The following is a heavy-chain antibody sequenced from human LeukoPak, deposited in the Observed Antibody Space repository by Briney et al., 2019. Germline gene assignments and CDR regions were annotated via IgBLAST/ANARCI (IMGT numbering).Heavy chain of an antibody. V-gene: IGHV4-59*01. CDR3: ARAGVRGVIKYNWFDP. Sequence: ASETLSLTCTVSGGSISSYYWSWIRQPSGKGLEWFGYIYYSGSTNHNPSLKSRVTISVDTSKNQFSLKLSSVTAADTAVYYCARAGVRGVIKYNWFDPWGQGTLVTVSS. J-gene: IGHJ5*02. CDR1: GGSISSYY. D-gene: IGHD3-10*01. CDR2: IYYSGST.